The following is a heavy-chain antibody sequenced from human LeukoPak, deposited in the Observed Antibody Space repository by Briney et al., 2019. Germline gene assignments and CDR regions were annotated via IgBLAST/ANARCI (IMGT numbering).Heavy chain of an antibody. V-gene: IGHV4-34*01. CDR3: ARLNLHYYDSSGNWFDP. CDR1: GGSFSGYY. D-gene: IGHD3-22*01. CDR2: INHSGST. J-gene: IGHJ5*02. Sequence: PSETLSLTCAVYGGSFSGYYWSWIRQPPGKGLEWIGEINHSGSTNYNPSLKSRVTISVDTSKNQFSLKLSSVTAADTAVYYCARLNLHYYDSSGNWFDPWGQGTLVTVSS.